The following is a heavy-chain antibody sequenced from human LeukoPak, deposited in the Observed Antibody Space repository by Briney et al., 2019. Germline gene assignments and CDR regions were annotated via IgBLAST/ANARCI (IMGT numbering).Heavy chain of an antibody. D-gene: IGHD3-3*01. CDR3: ARHLADYDFWSGYLDY. CDR2: IDYSGST. CDR1: GGSISSYY. V-gene: IGHV4-59*08. Sequence: SETLSLTCTVSGGSISSYYWSWIRQPPGKGLEWIAYIDYSGSTSYNPSLKSRVTISVDTSKNQFSLKLSSVTAADTAVYYCARHLADYDFWSGYLDYWGQGTLVTVSS. J-gene: IGHJ4*02.